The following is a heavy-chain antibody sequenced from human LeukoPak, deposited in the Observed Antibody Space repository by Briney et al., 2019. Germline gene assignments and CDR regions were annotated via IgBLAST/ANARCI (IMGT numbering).Heavy chain of an antibody. CDR3: AKSPSESGYYYFDY. V-gene: IGHV3-23*01. CDR1: GFTFSSYA. Sequence: GFLRPSWAASGFTFSSYAMSLVRQAPGEGLGLVSAISGSGGSTYYADSVKGRFTISRDNSKNTLYLQMNSLRAEDTAVYYCAKSPSESGYYYFDYWGQGTLVTVSS. CDR2: ISGSGGST. J-gene: IGHJ4*02. D-gene: IGHD3-3*01.